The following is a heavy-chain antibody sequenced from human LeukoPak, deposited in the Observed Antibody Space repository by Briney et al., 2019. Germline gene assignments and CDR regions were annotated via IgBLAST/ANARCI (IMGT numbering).Heavy chain of an antibody. Sequence: SDTLSLTCTVSGASINTYYWSWIRQPPGKGLQWIAYLYYSGSNNFHPSLRSRLTISVDTSKNQFSLKLNSVTAADTALYYCARSGSKPSGGAFDLWGQGTMDTVSS. CDR3: ARSGSKPSGGAFDL. V-gene: IGHV4-59*08. CDR2: LYYSGSN. CDR1: GASINTYY. J-gene: IGHJ3*01. D-gene: IGHD1-26*01.